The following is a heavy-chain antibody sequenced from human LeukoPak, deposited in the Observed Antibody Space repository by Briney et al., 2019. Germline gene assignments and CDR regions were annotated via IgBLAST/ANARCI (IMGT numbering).Heavy chain of an antibody. CDR1: GYTFTGLGLY. CDR2: INPRSGGT. Sequence: VASVKVSCKTSGYTFTGLGLYIHWVRQAPGQGLEWMGWINPRSGGTNYAQKFQGRVTMTRDTSISTAYMELSRLTSDDTAVYYCAADPTTAGTTRFDYWGQGTLVTVSS. CDR3: AADPTTAGTTRFDY. V-gene: IGHV1-2*02. D-gene: IGHD1-1*01. J-gene: IGHJ4*02.